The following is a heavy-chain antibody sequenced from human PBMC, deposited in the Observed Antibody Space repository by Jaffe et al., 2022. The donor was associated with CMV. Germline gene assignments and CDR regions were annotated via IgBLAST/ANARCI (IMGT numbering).Heavy chain of an antibody. V-gene: IGHV4-59*01. Sequence: QVQLQESGPGLVKPSETLSLTCTVSGGSISSYYWSWIRQPPGKGLEWIGYIYYSGSTNYNPSLKSRVTISVDTSKNQFSLKLSSVTAADTAVYYCARDYYGSGRGGFGFDPWGQGTLVTVSS. CDR1: GGSISSYY. CDR3: ARDYYGSGRGGFGFDP. D-gene: IGHD3-10*01. CDR2: IYYSGST. J-gene: IGHJ5*02.